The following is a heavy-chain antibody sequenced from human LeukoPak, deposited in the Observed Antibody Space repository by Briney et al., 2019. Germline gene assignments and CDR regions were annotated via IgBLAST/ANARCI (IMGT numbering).Heavy chain of an antibody. Sequence: ASVKVSCKASAYTFTSYYIHWVRQPPGQALEWMGIINPSGSSTTYAQKFQGRVTMTRDTSTSTVYMELSSLRSEDTAVYYCARAAPGESLDYWGQGTLVTVSS. V-gene: IGHV1-46*01. CDR2: INPSGSST. CDR3: ARAAPGESLDY. J-gene: IGHJ4*02. CDR1: AYTFTSYY. D-gene: IGHD3-10*01.